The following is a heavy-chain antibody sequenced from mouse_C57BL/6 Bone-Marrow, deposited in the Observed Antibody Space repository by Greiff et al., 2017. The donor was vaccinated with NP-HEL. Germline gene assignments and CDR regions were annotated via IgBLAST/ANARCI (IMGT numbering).Heavy chain of an antibody. J-gene: IGHJ4*01. CDR1: GYTFTDYY. Sequence: VQLQQSGPVLVKPGASVKMSCKASGYTFTDYYMNWVKQSHGKSLEWIGVINPFNGGTSYNQKFKGKATLTVDKSSSTAYMELNSLTSEDSAVYYCARSLTGTEGGAMDYWGQGTSVTVSS. CDR3: ARSLTGTEGGAMDY. D-gene: IGHD4-1*01. V-gene: IGHV1-19*01. CDR2: INPFNGGT.